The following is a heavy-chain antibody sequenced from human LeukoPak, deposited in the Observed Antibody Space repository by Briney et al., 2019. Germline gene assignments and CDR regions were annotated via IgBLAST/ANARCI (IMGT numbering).Heavy chain of an antibody. Sequence: SETLSLTCTVSGGSISSSSYYWCWIRQPPGKGLEWIGSIYYSGSTYYNPSLKSRVTISVDTSKNQFSLKLSSVTAADTAVYYCARQSTYSNYRFDPWGQGTLVTVSS. V-gene: IGHV4-39*01. J-gene: IGHJ5*02. CDR2: IYYSGST. D-gene: IGHD4-11*01. CDR1: GGSISSSSYY. CDR3: ARQSTYSNYRFDP.